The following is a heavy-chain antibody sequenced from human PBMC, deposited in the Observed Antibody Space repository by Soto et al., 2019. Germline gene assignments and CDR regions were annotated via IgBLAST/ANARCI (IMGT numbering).Heavy chain of an antibody. Sequence: SETLSLTCGVFRGSFSGFYWSWVRQTPGGGLEWIGEINHSGATNYNPSFQNRVTIAVDKSTNNFSLKMTSVTAADAAVYYCARGRGYVYGSNFYGLDVWGQGTTVTVS. D-gene: IGHD6-25*01. CDR3: ARGRGYVYGSNFYGLDV. CDR2: INHSGAT. J-gene: IGHJ6*02. V-gene: IGHV4-34*01. CDR1: RGSFSGFY.